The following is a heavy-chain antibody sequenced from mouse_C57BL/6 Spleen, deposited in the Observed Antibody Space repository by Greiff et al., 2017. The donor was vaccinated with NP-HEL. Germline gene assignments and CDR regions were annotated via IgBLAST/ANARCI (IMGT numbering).Heavy chain of an antibody. CDR1: GFTFTSYS. V-gene: IGHV5-4*01. CDR2: ISDGGSYT. Sequence: EVKLQESGGGLVKPGGSLKLSCAASGFTFTSYSMSWVRQTPVQRLEWVATISDGGSYTYYPDNVKGRFTISRDNAKNNLYLQMSHLKSEDTAMYYCARDSSGFDYWGQGTTLTVSS. CDR3: ARDSSGFDY. J-gene: IGHJ2*01. D-gene: IGHD3-2*02.